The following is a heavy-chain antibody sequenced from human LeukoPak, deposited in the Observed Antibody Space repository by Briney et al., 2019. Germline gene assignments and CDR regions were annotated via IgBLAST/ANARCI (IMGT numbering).Heavy chain of an antibody. CDR3: AKDIGSYYDY. D-gene: IGHD3-10*01. J-gene: IGHJ4*02. Sequence: SGGSLRLSCAASGFTFSSYAMHWVRQAPGKGLEWVAIISYDGSKTYYADSVKGRFTISRDNSKNTLYLEMNSLRAEDTAVYYCAKDIGSYYDYWGQGILVTVSS. V-gene: IGHV3-30*04. CDR2: ISYDGSKT. CDR1: GFTFSSYA.